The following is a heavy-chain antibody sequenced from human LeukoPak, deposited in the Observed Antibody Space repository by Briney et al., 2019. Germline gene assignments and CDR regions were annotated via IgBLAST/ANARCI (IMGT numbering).Heavy chain of an antibody. CDR3: ARGRTDYGDYHAFDI. CDR1: GGSFSGYY. J-gene: IGHJ3*02. V-gene: IGHV4-34*01. CDR2: INHSGST. D-gene: IGHD4-17*01. Sequence: SETLSLTCAVYGGSFSGYYWSWIRRPPGKGLEWIGEINHSGSTNYNPSLKSRVTISVDTSKNQFSLKLSSVTAADTAVYYCARGRTDYGDYHAFDIWGQGTMVTVSS.